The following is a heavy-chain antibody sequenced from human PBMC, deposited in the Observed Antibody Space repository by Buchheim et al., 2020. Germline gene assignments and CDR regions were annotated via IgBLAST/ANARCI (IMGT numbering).Heavy chain of an antibody. D-gene: IGHD6-13*01. Sequence: EVQLVESGGGLVKPGGSLRLSCAASGFTFSNAWMSWVRQAPGKGLEWVGRIKSKTDGGTTDYAAPVKGSFTISRDDSKNTLYLQMNSLKTEDTAVYYCTTDRAYSSSFYYYYYGMDVWGQGTT. J-gene: IGHJ6*02. CDR1: GFTFSNAW. CDR2: IKSKTDGGTT. CDR3: TTDRAYSSSFYYYYYGMDV. V-gene: IGHV3-15*01.